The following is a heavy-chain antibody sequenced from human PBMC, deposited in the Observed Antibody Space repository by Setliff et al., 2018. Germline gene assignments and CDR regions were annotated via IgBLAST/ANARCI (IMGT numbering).Heavy chain of an antibody. CDR1: GYIFTSYA. Sequence: GASVKVSCKASGYIFTSYAINWVRQAPGQGLEWMGSISAYNANTNYVQNLQGRVTMTRDTSTSTAYMELRSLRSDDTAVYYCAREPLWGSHDAFDIWGQGTMVTVSS. D-gene: IGHD7-27*01. CDR3: AREPLWGSHDAFDI. V-gene: IGHV1-18*01. CDR2: ISAYNANT. J-gene: IGHJ3*02.